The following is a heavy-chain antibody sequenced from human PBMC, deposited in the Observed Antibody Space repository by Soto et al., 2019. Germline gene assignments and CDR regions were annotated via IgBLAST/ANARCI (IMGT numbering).Heavy chain of an antibody. D-gene: IGHD2-21*02. CDR2: IYYSGST. CDR1: GGSISSGGYY. J-gene: IGHJ4*02. V-gene: IGHV4-31*03. CDR3: ARGWTVVTYYYFDY. Sequence: SETLSLTCTVSGGSISSGGYYWSWIRQHPGKGLEWIGYIYYSGSTYYNPSLKSRVTISVDTSKNQFSLKLSSVTAADTAVYYCARGWTVVTYYYFDYWGQGTLVTVSS.